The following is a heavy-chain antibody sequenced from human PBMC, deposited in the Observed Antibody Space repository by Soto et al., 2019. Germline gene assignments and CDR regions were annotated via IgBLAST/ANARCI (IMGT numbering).Heavy chain of an antibody. CDR3: AGFSGGEGMIWFDT. CDR2: IYYSGST. D-gene: IGHD6-25*01. Sequence: PSETLSLTCTVSGGSISSGGYYWSWIRQHPGKGLEWIGYIYYSGSTYYNPSLKSRVTISVDTSKNQFSLKLSSVTAADTAVYYCAGFSGGEGMIWFDTWGQGTLVTVSS. CDR1: GGSISSGGYY. V-gene: IGHV4-31*03. J-gene: IGHJ5*02.